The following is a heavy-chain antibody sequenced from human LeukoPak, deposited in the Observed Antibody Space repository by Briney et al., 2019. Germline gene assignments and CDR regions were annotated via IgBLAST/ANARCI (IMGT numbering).Heavy chain of an antibody. CDR1: GFTFSSYA. J-gene: IGHJ4*02. Sequence: GGSLRLSCAASGFTFSSYAMHWVRQAPGKGLEWVAVISYDGSNKYYADSVKGRFTISRDNSKNTLYLQMNSLRAEDTAVYYCAREHSSGWSSFDYWGQGTLVTVSS. CDR3: AREHSSGWSSFDY. V-gene: IGHV3-30-3*01. CDR2: ISYDGSNK. D-gene: IGHD6-19*01.